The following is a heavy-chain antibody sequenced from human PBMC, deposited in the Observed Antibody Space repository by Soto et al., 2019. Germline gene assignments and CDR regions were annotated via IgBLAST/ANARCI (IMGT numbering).Heavy chain of an antibody. CDR1: GYTFTSYD. J-gene: IGHJ6*02. V-gene: IGHV1-8*01. CDR3: ARAGYSSSWYVSALDV. Sequence: QVQLVQSGAEVKKPGASVKVSCKASGYTFTSYDINWVRQATGKGLEWMGWMNPNSGNTGYAQKFPGRVTKTKNTSLCAAYIELSGLRSEDTAVYYCARAGYSSSWYVSALDVWGQGTTVTVSS. D-gene: IGHD6-13*01. CDR2: MNPNSGNT.